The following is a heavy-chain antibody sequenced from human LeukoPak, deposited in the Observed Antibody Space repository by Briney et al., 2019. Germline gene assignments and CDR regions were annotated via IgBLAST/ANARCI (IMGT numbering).Heavy chain of an antibody. D-gene: IGHD2-21*02. CDR3: AKAYCGGDCYSDYFDN. J-gene: IGHJ4*02. CDR1: GFTFSSYG. Sequence: GGSLRLSCAASGFTFSSYGMNWVRQAPGKGLEWVSTISGSGGSTYYADSVKGRFTISRDSSKNTLYLQMNSLRAEDTALYYCAKAYCGGDCYSDYFDNWGQGTLVTVSS. CDR2: ISGSGGST. V-gene: IGHV3-23*01.